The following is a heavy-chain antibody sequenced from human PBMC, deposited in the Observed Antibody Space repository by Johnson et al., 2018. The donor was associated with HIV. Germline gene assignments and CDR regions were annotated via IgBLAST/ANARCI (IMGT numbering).Heavy chain of an antibody. CDR1: GFTFSSYA. Sequence: QVQLVESGGGVVQPGRSLRLSCAGSGFTFSSYAVHWVRQAPGQGLEWVALISYDGGIKHYADSVKGRFTISSDNPNNMMYLQMNSLSGEDIAQYYCVRDQGSGWPTNAFDFWGQGTKVTVSS. J-gene: IGHJ3*01. V-gene: IGHV3-30-3*01. CDR2: ISYDGGIK. D-gene: IGHD6-19*01. CDR3: VRDQGSGWPTNAFDF.